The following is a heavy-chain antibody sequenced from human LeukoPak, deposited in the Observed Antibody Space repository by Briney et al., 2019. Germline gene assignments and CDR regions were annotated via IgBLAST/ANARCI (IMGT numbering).Heavy chain of an antibody. CDR2: IDNDGTDT. D-gene: IGHD3-9*01. Sequence: PGGSLRLSCAASGFSLSRYWMHWVRQAPGTGLVWISYIDNDGTDTNYADSVRGRFTVSRDNAENTLYLQMNGLRAEDTAVYYCTRGGFDHNMDVWGKGTTVTISS. CDR1: GFSLSRYW. CDR3: TRGGFDHNMDV. V-gene: IGHV3-74*01. J-gene: IGHJ6*03.